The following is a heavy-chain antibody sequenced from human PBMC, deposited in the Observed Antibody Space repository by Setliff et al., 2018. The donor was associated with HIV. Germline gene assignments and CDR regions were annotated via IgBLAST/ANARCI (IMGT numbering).Heavy chain of an antibody. CDR2: SYYSGST. Sequence: KTSETLSLTCTVSGGSIRGSNYYWAWIRQPPGKGLEWIGGSYYSGSTYYNPSLKSRVTISVDTSKNQFSLKLSSVTAADTAVYYCATDWHYMDVWGKGTTVTVSS. CDR1: GGSIRGSNYY. J-gene: IGHJ6*03. V-gene: IGHV4-39*02. CDR3: ATDWHYMDV.